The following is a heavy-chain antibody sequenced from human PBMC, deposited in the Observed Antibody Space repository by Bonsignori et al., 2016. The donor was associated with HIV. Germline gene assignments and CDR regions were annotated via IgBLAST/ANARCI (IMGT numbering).Heavy chain of an antibody. CDR3: APEGYCGGDCYSFFGGGP. J-gene: IGHJ5*02. Sequence: WVRQAPGQGLEWMGGIIPILGIANYAQKFQGRVTITADKSTSTAYMELSSLRSEDTAVYYCAPEGYCGGDCYSFFGGGPWGQGTLVTVSS. D-gene: IGHD2-21*01. CDR2: IIPILGIA. V-gene: IGHV1-69*10.